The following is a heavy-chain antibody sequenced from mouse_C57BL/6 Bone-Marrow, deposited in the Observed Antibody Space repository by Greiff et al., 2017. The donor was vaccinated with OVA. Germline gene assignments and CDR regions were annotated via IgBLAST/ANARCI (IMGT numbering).Heavy chain of an antibody. CDR3: ARAGTFAY. D-gene: IGHD4-1*01. Sequence: VQLQESGAELVKPGASVKISCKASRYAFSSYWMNWVKQRPGKGLEWIGQIYPGDGDTNYNGKFKGKATLTADKSSSTAYMQLSSLTSEDSAVYFCARAGTFAYWGQGTLVTVSA. CDR1: RYAFSSYW. CDR2: IYPGDGDT. V-gene: IGHV1-80*01. J-gene: IGHJ3*01.